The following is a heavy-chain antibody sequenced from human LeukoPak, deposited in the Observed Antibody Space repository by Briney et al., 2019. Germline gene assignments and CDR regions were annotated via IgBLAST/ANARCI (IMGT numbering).Heavy chain of an antibody. Sequence: PGGSPRLSCAASGFTFSSYAMPWVRQAPGKGLEWVAVISYDGSNKYYADSVKGRFTISRDNSKNTLYLQMNSLRAEDTAVYYCARTTVTNDAFDTWGQGTMVTVSS. CDR3: ARTTVTNDAFDT. D-gene: IGHD4-17*01. J-gene: IGHJ3*02. CDR2: ISYDGSNK. V-gene: IGHV3-30-3*01. CDR1: GFTFSSYA.